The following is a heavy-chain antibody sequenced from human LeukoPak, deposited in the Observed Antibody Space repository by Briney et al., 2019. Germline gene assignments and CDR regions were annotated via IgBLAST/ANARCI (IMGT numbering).Heavy chain of an antibody. Sequence: SETLSLACSVSDDSITMYYWTWIRQPPGKGLEWIGYVDHTGSTNFNPSLNGRVSISRDTTKNLFSLRLRSVTAADTAVYFCARGRVSSSTWYSTYYYYFYMDVWGKGTTVTVSS. CDR1: DDSITMYY. D-gene: IGHD1-1*01. CDR2: VDHTGST. J-gene: IGHJ6*03. CDR3: ARGRVSSSTWYSTYYYYFYMDV. V-gene: IGHV4-59*01.